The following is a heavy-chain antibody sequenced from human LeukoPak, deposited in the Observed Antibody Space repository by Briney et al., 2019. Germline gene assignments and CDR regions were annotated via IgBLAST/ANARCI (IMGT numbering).Heavy chain of an antibody. J-gene: IGHJ4*02. CDR1: GGSISSYY. Sequence: PSETLSLTCTVSGGSISSYYWSWIRQPPGKGLEWIGYIYYSGSTNYNPSLKSRVTISVDTSQNQFPLKLSSVPAADTAVYYCARDGPHDILTGYPPRYFDYWGQGTLVTVSS. CDR2: IYYSGST. D-gene: IGHD3-9*01. V-gene: IGHV4-59*01. CDR3: ARDGPHDILTGYPPRYFDY.